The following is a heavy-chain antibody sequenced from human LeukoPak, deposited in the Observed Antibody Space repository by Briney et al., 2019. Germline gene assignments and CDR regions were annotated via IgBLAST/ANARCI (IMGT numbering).Heavy chain of an antibody. CDR3: ARLNIVVVPAARGWFDP. Sequence: PSETLSLTCTVSGGSISSSSYYWGRIRQPPGKGLEWIGGIYYSGSTYYNPSLKSRVTISVDTSKNQFSLKLSSVTAADTAVYYCARLNIVVVPAARGWFDPWGQGTLVTVSS. J-gene: IGHJ5*02. CDR1: GGSISSSSYY. V-gene: IGHV4-39*01. D-gene: IGHD2-2*01. CDR2: IYYSGST.